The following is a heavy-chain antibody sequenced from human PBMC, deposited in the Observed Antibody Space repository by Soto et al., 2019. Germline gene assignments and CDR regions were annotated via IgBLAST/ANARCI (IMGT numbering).Heavy chain of an antibody. Sequence: QITLKESVPTLVKPTQTLTLTCTFSGFALSTRVVGVGWIRQPPGKALEWLALIYWNDDKRYSPSLKSRLTITKDTSKNQVVLKMTNMDPVDTATYYCAHKQVRVVVAAAGWFDHWGQGTRVTFSS. V-gene: IGHV2-5*01. CDR2: IYWNDDK. D-gene: IGHD2-15*01. J-gene: IGHJ5*02. CDR1: GFALSTRVVG. CDR3: AHKQVRVVVAAAGWFDH.